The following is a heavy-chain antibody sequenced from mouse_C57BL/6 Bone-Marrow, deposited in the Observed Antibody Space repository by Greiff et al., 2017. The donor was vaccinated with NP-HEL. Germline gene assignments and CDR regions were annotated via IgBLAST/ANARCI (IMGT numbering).Heavy chain of an antibody. CDR1: GFNIKDDY. J-gene: IGHJ2*01. D-gene: IGHD2-5*01. CDR3: TTASFYSNYFDY. Sequence: ESGAELVRPGASVKLSCTASGFNIKDDYMHWVKQRPEQGLAWIGWIDPENGDTEYASKFQGKATITADTSSNTAYLQLSSLTSEDTAVYYCTTASFYSNYFDYWGQGTTLTVSS. V-gene: IGHV14-4*01. CDR2: IDPENGDT.